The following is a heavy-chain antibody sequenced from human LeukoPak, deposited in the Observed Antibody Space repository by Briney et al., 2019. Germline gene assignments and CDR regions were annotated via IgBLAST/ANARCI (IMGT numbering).Heavy chain of an antibody. CDR1: GYTFTGYY. J-gene: IGHJ6*03. D-gene: IGHD3-10*01. Sequence: ASVKVSCKASGYTFTGYYMHWVRQAPGQGLEWMGWINPNSGGTNYAQKFQGRVTMTRDTSISTAYMELSRLRSDDTAVYYCAKDSVVVRGVFITSKIGYMDVWGKGTTVIISS. V-gene: IGHV1-2*02. CDR3: AKDSVVVRGVFITSKIGYMDV. CDR2: INPNSGGT.